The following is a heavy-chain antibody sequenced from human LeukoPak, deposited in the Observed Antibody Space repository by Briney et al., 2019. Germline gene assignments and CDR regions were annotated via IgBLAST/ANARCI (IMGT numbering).Heavy chain of an antibody. CDR3: ARATGYSSGWYYFDY. Sequence: GGSLRLSCAASGFTFSSYDMHWVRPATGKGLEWVSAIGTAGDTYYPGSVKGRFTISRENAKNSLYLQMNSLRAGDTAVYYCARATGYSSGWYYFDYWGQGTLVTVSS. J-gene: IGHJ4*02. V-gene: IGHV3-13*04. D-gene: IGHD6-19*01. CDR2: IGTAGDT. CDR1: GFTFSSYD.